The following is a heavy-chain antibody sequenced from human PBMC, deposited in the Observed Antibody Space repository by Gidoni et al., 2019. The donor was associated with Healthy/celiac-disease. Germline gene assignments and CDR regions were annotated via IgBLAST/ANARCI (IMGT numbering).Heavy chain of an antibody. Sequence: QLQPQESGPGLVKPSATLSPTCTVSGRSISSSSYYRGWIRPPPGKGLEWIGRIYFTGSTYNNPSLKNRVTISVDTSKNQFSLKLSSVTAADTAVYYCASPNPGFGPFDYWGQGTLVTVSS. V-gene: IGHV4-39*01. CDR2: IYFTGST. D-gene: IGHD3-10*01. J-gene: IGHJ4*02. CDR3: ASPNPGFGPFDY. CDR1: GRSISSSSYY.